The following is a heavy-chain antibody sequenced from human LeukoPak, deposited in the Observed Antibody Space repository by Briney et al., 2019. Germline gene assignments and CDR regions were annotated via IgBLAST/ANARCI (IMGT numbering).Heavy chain of an antibody. CDR1: GYXFTSYW. CDR2: IDPSDSYT. J-gene: IGHJ4*02. CDR3: ARQTMVRGVIMTIDY. Sequence: GESLKISCNGSGYXFTSYWISWVRQMPGKGLEWMGRIDPSDSYTNYSPSFQGHVTISADKSISTAYLQWSSLKASDTAMYYCARQTMVRGVIMTIDYWGQGTLVTVSS. V-gene: IGHV5-10-1*01. D-gene: IGHD3-10*01.